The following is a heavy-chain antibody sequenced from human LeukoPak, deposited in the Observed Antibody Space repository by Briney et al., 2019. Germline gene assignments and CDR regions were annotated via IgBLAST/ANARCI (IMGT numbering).Heavy chain of an antibody. D-gene: IGHD1-1*01. V-gene: IGHV3-73*01. CDR3: TRHGNEKLVDY. CDR2: IRSKANSYAT. CDR1: GFTFSGSA. J-gene: IGHJ4*02. Sequence: GGSLRLSCPASGFTFSGSAMHWVRQASGKGLEWVGRIRSKANSYATAYAASVKGRFTISRDDSKNTAYLQMNSLKTEDTAVYYCTRHGNEKLVDYWGQGTLVTVSS.